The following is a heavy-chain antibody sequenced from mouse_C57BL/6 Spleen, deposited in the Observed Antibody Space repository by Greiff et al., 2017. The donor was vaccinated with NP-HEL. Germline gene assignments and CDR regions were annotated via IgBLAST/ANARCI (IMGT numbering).Heavy chain of an antibody. CDR1: GFSLTSYG. V-gene: IGHV2-5*01. CDR2: IWRGGST. D-gene: IGHD1-1*01. J-gene: IGHJ4*01. Sequence: QVQLQQSGPGLVQPSQSLSITCTVSGFSLTSYGVHWVRQSPGKGLEWLGVIWRGGSTDYNAAFMSRLSITKDNSKSQVFFKMNSLQADDTAIYYCAKTAITTVVANYAMDYWGQGTSVTVSS. CDR3: AKTAITTVVANYAMDY.